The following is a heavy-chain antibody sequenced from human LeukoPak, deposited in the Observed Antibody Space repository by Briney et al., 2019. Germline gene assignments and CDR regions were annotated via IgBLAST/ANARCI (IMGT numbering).Heavy chain of an antibody. CDR1: GGSISSSSYY. J-gene: IGHJ5*02. Sequence: PSETLSLTCTVSGGSISSSSYYWGWIRQPPGKGLEWIGSIYYSGSTYYNPSLKSRVTISVDTSKNQFSLKLSSVTAADTAVYYCATKPNGPQTNWFDPWGQGTLVTVSS. CDR2: IYYSGST. D-gene: IGHD2-8*01. V-gene: IGHV4-39*01. CDR3: ATKPNGPQTNWFDP.